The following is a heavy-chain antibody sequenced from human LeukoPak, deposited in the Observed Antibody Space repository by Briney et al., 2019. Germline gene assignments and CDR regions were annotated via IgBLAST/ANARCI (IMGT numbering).Heavy chain of an antibody. Sequence: GGSLRLSCAASGFTFSSYTMNWVRQAPGKGLEWVSSITSSSSYIYYADSLKGRFTISRDNARNSLYLQMNSLRAEDTAVYYCARDTDQYCGRDCYVDYWGQGTLVTVSS. J-gene: IGHJ4*02. V-gene: IGHV3-21*01. CDR3: ARDTDQYCGRDCYVDY. D-gene: IGHD2-21*02. CDR2: ITSSSSYI. CDR1: GFTFSSYT.